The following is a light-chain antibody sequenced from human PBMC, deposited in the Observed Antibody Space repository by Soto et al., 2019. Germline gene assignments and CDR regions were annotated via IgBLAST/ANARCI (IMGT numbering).Light chain of an antibody. Sequence: EIVLTQSPGTLSLSPGERATLSCRASQSVSSSYLAWYQQKPGQAPRLLIYGASSRATGIPDRFSGSGSGTDFPLTISRLEPEECAVYYCQQSGSAPWTFGQGTKVEIK. J-gene: IGKJ1*01. CDR2: GAS. CDR3: QQSGSAPWT. V-gene: IGKV3-20*01. CDR1: QSVSSSY.